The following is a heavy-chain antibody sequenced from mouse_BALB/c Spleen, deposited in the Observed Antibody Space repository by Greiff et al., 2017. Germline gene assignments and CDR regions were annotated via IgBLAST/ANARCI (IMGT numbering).Heavy chain of an antibody. Sequence: QVQLQQSGAELAKPGASVKMSCKASGYTFTSYWMHWVKQRPGQGLEWIGYINPSTGYTEYNQKFKDKATLTADKSSSTAYMQLSSLTSEDSAVYYCARMGGTAPYAMDYWGQGTSVTVSS. V-gene: IGHV1-7*01. J-gene: IGHJ4*01. CDR1: GYTFTSYW. CDR3: ARMGGTAPYAMDY. D-gene: IGHD1-2*01. CDR2: INPSTGYT.